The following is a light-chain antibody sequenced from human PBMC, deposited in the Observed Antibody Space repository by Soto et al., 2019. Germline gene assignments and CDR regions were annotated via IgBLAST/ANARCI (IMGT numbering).Light chain of an antibody. V-gene: IGKV1-5*03. CDR2: EAS. CDR3: QQYIYSPCT. CDR1: QSISSW. J-gene: IGKJ2*02. Sequence: DIQMTQSPSSLSASVGDRVTITCRASQSISSWLAWYQQRPGKAPRLLIYEASSLQSGVSSRFSGSGSGTDFTLPVSRLQPDDFATAFCQQYIYSPCTFGQGTKLEIK.